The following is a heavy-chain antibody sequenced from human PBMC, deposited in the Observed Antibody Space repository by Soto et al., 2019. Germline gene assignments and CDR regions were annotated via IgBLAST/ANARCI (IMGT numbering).Heavy chain of an antibody. V-gene: IGHV2-5*02. D-gene: IGHD2-15*01. J-gene: IGHJ4*02. CDR1: GFSLSSSGVG. CDR3: AHRDCGVGSCPFDY. Sequence: QITLNESGPALVKPTQPLTLTCTFPGFSLSSSGVGVCWIRQPPGKALEWLALIYWDDDKPYSPSLKTRLTVTKDTSKTQVVLTMTHMDPVDTATYFCAHRDCGVGSCPFDYWGQGTLVTVSS. CDR2: IYWDDDK.